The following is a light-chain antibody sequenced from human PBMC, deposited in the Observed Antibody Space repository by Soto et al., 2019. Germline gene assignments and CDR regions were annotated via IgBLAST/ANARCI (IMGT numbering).Light chain of an antibody. CDR3: LEYNSYLIYT. CDR1: QGVSSN. J-gene: IGKJ2*01. CDR2: GTS. V-gene: IGKV3-15*01. Sequence: EIVMTQSPATLSVSPGERATLSCRASQGVSSNLAWYQQKPGQAPRLLIYGTSTRATGIPARFSGSGSGTEFTLTISSLQSEDFATYYCLEYNSYLIYTFGQGTKVEIK.